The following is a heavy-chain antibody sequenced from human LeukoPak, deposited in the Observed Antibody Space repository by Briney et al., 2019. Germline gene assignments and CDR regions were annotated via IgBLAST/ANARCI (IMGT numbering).Heavy chain of an antibody. D-gene: IGHD5-12*01. V-gene: IGHV1-2*02. CDR3: ARVQEDIVATYYYMDV. J-gene: IGHJ6*03. CDR2: IHPKSGGT. CDR1: GYTFTGYY. Sequence: ASVKVSCKASGYTFTGYYMHWVRQAPGQGLEWMGWIHPKSGGTNYAQKFQGRVTMTRDTSISTAYMELSRLRSDDTAVYYCARVQEDIVATYYYMDVWGKGTTVTVSS.